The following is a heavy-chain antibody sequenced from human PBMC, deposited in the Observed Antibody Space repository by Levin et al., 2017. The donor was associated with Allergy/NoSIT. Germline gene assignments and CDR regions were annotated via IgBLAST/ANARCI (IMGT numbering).Heavy chain of an antibody. CDR2: ISGSGGST. V-gene: IGHV3-23*01. J-gene: IGHJ6*02. D-gene: IGHD4-23*01. CDR3: AKGTVVTPYYYYGMDV. Sequence: GGSLRLSCAASGFTFSNYAMSWVRQAPGKGLEWVSTISGSGGSTYYADSVKGRFTISRDNSKNTLYLQMNSLRAEDTAVYYCAKGTVVTPYYYYGMDVWGQGTTVTVSS. CDR1: GFTFSNYA.